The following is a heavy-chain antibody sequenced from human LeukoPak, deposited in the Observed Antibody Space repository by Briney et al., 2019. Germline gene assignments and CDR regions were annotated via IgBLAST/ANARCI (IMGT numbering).Heavy chain of an antibody. CDR1: GFTFGNHP. CDR3: AKDGFDYYDSSGYSYFHY. V-gene: IGHV3-23*01. J-gene: IGHJ4*02. D-gene: IGHD3-22*01. Sequence: PGGSLRLSCAASGFTFGNHPMSWVRQAPGKGLQWVSGINAGGGSTYYADSVKGRFTISRDNSKNTLYLQMNSLRAEDTAVYYCAKDGFDYYDSSGYSYFHYWGQGTLVTVSS. CDR2: INAGGGST.